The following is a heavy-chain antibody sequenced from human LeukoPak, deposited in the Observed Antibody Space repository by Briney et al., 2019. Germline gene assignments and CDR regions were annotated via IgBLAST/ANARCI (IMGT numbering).Heavy chain of an antibody. CDR3: SRVQGPYYGMDV. V-gene: IGHV3-30-3*01. Sequence: GGSLRLSCAASGFTFSSYAIHWVRQAQGKGLEWLAVISYDGTYKYYADSVKGRFNISRDNSKNTLFLQMNSLRDEDTAVYYCSRVQGPYYGMDVWGQGTTVTVSS. CDR2: ISYDGTYK. J-gene: IGHJ6*02. CDR1: GFTFSSYA.